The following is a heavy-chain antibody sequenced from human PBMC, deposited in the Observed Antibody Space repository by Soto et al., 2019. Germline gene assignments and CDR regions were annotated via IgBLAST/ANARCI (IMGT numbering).Heavy chain of an antibody. CDR2: IDWDDDK. CDR1: GFSLRTSGTR. V-gene: IGHV2-70*04. CDR3: ARMIVGGGDFDY. J-gene: IGHJ4*02. Sequence: SGPTLVNPTQTLTLTCSFSGFSLRTSGTRVSWIRQPPGKALEWLARIDWDDDKFYSTSLKTRLTISKDTSKNQVVLTMTNMDPVDTATYYCARMIVGGGDFDYWGQGTLVTVSS. D-gene: IGHD3-10*01.